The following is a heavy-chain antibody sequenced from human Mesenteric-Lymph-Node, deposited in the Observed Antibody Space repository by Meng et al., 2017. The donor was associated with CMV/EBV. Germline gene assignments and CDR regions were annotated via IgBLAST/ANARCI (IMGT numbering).Heavy chain of an antibody. J-gene: IGHJ2*01. CDR1: GGSISSSYYY. CDR3: ARVVGTYWYFDL. CDR2: IYYSGST. Sequence: ESLKISCTVSGGSISSSYYYWGWIRQPPGKGLEWIGSIYYSGSTYYNPSLKSRVTISVDTSKNQFSLNLSSVTAADTAVYYCARVVGTYWYFDLWGRGTLVTVSS. V-gene: IGHV4-39*07.